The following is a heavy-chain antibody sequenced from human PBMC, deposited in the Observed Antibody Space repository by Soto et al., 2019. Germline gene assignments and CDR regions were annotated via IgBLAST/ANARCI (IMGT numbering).Heavy chain of an antibody. D-gene: IGHD2-2*02. Sequence: QVPLVQSGAEVKKPGASVKVSCKASGYTFTSYGISWVRQAPGQGLEWMGWISAYNGNTNYAQKLQGRVTMTTDTSTSTAYMELRSLRSDDTAVYYCARDTGYCSSTSCYTHYYYGMDVWGQGTTVTVSS. CDR3: ARDTGYCSSTSCYTHYYYGMDV. J-gene: IGHJ6*02. CDR2: ISAYNGNT. V-gene: IGHV1-18*01. CDR1: GYTFTSYG.